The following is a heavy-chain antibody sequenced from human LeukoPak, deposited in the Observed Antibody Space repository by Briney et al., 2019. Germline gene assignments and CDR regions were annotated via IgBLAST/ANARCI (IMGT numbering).Heavy chain of an antibody. CDR2: IYYSGST. Sequence: SETLSLTCTVSGGSISSGGYYWSWIRQRPGKGPEWIGYIYYSGSTCYNPSLKSRVTISVDTSKNQFSLKLSSVTAADTAVYYCARRIRYCSSTSCYNWFDPWGQGTLVTVSS. CDR3: ARRIRYCSSTSCYNWFDP. CDR1: GGSISSGGYY. D-gene: IGHD2-2*01. V-gene: IGHV4-31*03. J-gene: IGHJ5*02.